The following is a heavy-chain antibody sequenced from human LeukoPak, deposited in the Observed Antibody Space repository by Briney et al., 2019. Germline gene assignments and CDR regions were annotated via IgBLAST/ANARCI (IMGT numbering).Heavy chain of an antibody. CDR3: AKEGYCSSTSCYFVDY. CDR1: GFTFSSYA. D-gene: IGHD2-2*01. J-gene: IGHJ4*02. CDR2: ISGSGGTT. Sequence: GGSLRLSCAASGFTFSSYAMSWVRQAPGRGLEWVSVISGSGGTTYYADSVKGRFTISRDNSKNTLYLQMNSLRAEDTAVYYCAKEGYCSSTSCYFVDYWGQGTLVTVSS. V-gene: IGHV3-23*01.